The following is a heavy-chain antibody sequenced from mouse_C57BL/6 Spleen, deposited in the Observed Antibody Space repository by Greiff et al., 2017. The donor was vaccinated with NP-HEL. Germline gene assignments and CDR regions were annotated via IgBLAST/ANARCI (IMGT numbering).Heavy chain of an antibody. CDR1: GYTFTSYW. CDR3: ARSYYGVYYFDY. Sequence: QVQLQQPGAELVRPGSSVKLSCKASGYTFTSYWMHWVKQRPIQGLEWIGNIDPSDSETHYNQKFKDKATLTVDKSSSTAYMQLSSLTSEDSAVYYCARSYYGVYYFDYWGQGTTLTVSS. J-gene: IGHJ2*01. V-gene: IGHV1-52*01. D-gene: IGHD1-1*01. CDR2: IDPSDSET.